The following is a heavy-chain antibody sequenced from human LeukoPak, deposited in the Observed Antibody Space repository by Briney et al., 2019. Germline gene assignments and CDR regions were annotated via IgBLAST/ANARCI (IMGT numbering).Heavy chain of an antibody. CDR1: GFTFSNYA. J-gene: IGHJ4*02. Sequence: GGSLRLSCAASGFTFSNYAMSWVRQAPGKGLEWVSAISGGGGSTYYADSVKGRFTISRGNSKNMLYLQMNSLRAEDTAVYYCEKAPTVITAHFDYWGQGTLVTVCS. CDR2: ISGGGGST. V-gene: IGHV3-23*01. CDR3: EKAPTVITAHFDY. D-gene: IGHD4-23*01.